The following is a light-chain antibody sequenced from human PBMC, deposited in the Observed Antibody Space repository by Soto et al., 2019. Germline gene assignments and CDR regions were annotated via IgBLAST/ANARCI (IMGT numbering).Light chain of an antibody. CDR3: QLYDASPT. J-gene: IGKJ4*01. V-gene: IGKV3-20*01. CDR2: NIF. Sequence: IVLTQSPDTLSLSPGERATLSCKASQTVNNVFLAWFQQKPGQSPRLLTYNIFDRATGVPDRISGSGSGTDFTLTISRLEPEDSAMYYCQLYDASPTFGGGTKVEI. CDR1: QTVNNVF.